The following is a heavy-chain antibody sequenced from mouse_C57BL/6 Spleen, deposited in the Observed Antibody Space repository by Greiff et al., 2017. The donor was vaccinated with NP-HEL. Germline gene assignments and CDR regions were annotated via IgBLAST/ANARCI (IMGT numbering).Heavy chain of an antibody. CDR1: GYAFSSYW. D-gene: IGHD1-1*01. Sequence: VQLQQSGAELVKPGASVKISCKASGYAFSSYWMNWVKQRPGKGLEWIGQIYPGDGDTNYNGKFKGKATLTADKSSSTAYMQLSSLTSEDSAVYFGARGGYYGSVDYWGQGTTLTVSS. CDR3: ARGGYYGSVDY. CDR2: IYPGDGDT. V-gene: IGHV1-80*01. J-gene: IGHJ2*01.